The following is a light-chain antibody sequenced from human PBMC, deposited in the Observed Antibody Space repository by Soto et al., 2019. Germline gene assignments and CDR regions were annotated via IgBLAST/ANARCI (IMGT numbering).Light chain of an antibody. CDR3: QQAQSFPLT. V-gene: IGKV1D-12*01. Sequence: DIQMTQSPSSVSASVGDRVTITCRASQSISNYLDWYQQKPGKAPKLLIYAASSLQSGVPPRFSGSGSGTDFTLTISSLQPEDFAPYYCQQAQSFPLTFGGGTKVEI. CDR2: AAS. CDR1: QSISNY. J-gene: IGKJ4*01.